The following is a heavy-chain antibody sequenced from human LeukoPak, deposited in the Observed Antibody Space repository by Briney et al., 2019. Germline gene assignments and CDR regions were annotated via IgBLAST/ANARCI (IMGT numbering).Heavy chain of an antibody. V-gene: IGHV3-20*04. D-gene: IGHD4-17*01. Sequence: GGSLRLSCAASGFTFSNYVMNWVRQAPGKGLEWVSTITWNGGQTAYADSVKGRFTISRDNAKNSLYLEMNSLSPEDTALYYCARSSTTVTTRFFDLWGRGTLVTVSS. CDR1: GFTFSNYV. J-gene: IGHJ2*01. CDR2: ITWNGGQT. CDR3: ARSSTTVTTRFFDL.